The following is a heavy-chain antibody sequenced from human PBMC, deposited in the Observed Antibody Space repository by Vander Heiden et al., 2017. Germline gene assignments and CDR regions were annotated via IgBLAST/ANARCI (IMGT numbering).Heavy chain of an antibody. CDR2: IIPIVGTA. Sequence: QVQLVQSGAEVKKPGSSVKVSCKASGGTFSSYAIRGGRKAPGQGLEGRGGIIPIVGTANYEQKFQGRVTITADESTSTAYMELSSLRSEETAVYYCARVPTYYYGSGSYYTGGMDVWGQGTTVTVSS. CDR1: GGTFSSYA. D-gene: IGHD3-10*01. V-gene: IGHV1-69*01. CDR3: ARVPTYYYGSGSYYTGGMDV. J-gene: IGHJ6*02.